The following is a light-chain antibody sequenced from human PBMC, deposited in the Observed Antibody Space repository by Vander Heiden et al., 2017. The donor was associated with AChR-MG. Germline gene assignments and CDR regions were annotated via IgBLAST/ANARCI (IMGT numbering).Light chain of an antibody. Sequence: DIQMTQSPSSLSASVGDRVTITCRASQSISSYLNWYQQKPGKAPKLLIYAASSLQSGVPSRFSGSGYGTDFALTISSLQPEDFATYYCQQSDSTLSWTFGQRTKVEIK. CDR3: QQSDSTLSWT. CDR1: QSISSY. J-gene: IGKJ1*01. V-gene: IGKV1-39*01. CDR2: AAS.